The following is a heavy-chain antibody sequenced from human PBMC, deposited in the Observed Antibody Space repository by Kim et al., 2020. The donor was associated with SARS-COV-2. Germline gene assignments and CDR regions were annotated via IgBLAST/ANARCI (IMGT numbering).Heavy chain of an antibody. Sequence: SVKGRFTISRDDQRNTAYLEMTGLKTEDTAVYYCTRIPATALAFWDAFDIWGQGTMVTVSS. D-gene: IGHD3-3*02. J-gene: IGHJ3*02. V-gene: IGHV3-73*01. CDR3: TRIPATALAFWDAFDI.